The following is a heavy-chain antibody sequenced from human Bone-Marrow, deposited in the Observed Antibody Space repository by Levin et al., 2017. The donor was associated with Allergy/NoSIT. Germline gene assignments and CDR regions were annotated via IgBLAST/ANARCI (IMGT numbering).Heavy chain of an antibody. CDR1: GYSFTKYA. CDR2: INTNAGKP. J-gene: IGHJ4*02. CDR3: ALSYVGERLAGAGMGY. Sequence: GESLKISCKTSGYSFTKYALTWVRQAPGQGPEWMGWINTNAGKPTYAQGFSGRFVFSLDTSVSTAYLQISSLKAEDTAVYYCALSYVGERLAGAGMGYWGQGTQVTVSS. V-gene: IGHV7-4-1*02. D-gene: IGHD3-10*01.